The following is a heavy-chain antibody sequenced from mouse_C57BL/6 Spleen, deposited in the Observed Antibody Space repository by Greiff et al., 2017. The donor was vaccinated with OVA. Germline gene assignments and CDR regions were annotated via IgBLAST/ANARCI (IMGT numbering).Heavy chain of an antibody. D-gene: IGHD1-1*01. Sequence: QVQLQQPGAELVKPGASVKVSCKASGYTFTSYWMHWVKQRPGQGLEWIGRIHPSASDTNYHQKLKGKATLTVDKASSTAYMQLSSLTSEDSAVYYCAIITTVVATYYYAMDYWGQGTSVTVSS. J-gene: IGHJ4*01. V-gene: IGHV1-74*01. CDR2: IHPSASDT. CDR3: AIITTVVATYYYAMDY. CDR1: GYTFTSYW.